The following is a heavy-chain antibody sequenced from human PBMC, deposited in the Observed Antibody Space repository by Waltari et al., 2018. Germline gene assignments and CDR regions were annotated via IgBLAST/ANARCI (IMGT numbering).Heavy chain of an antibody. V-gene: IGHV4-4*02. J-gene: IGHJ4*02. Sequence: QLQLQQSGPGLVKPSESLSLTCVVSGDSMCDRFWWNWVRQSPGKGLEWIGQIHRSGRTNHNPSLESRVSMSIDTSNNKFSLKVFSTTAADTAVYYCARDRGRGLYLDSWGQGTLVTVSP. CDR3: ARDRGRGLYLDS. D-gene: IGHD2-15*01. CDR2: IHRSGRT. CDR1: GDSMCDRFW.